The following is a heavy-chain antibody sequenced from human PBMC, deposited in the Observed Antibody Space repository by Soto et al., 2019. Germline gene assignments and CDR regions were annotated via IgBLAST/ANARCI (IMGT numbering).Heavy chain of an antibody. CDR3: ARSLPGTYGAFDL. V-gene: IGHV3-74*01. CDR2: ISGDGSST. J-gene: IGHJ3*01. Sequence: GGSLRLSCAASEFTFRSYWMRWVRQSPGKGLVWVSRISGDGSSTSYADSVKGRFTISRDNAKNTMNLQMDSLRAEDTAVYYCARSLPGTYGAFDLWGQGTMVTVSS. CDR1: EFTFRSYW. D-gene: IGHD1-7*01.